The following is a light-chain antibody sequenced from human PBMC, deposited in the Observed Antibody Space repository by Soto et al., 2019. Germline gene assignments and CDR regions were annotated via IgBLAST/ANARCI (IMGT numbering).Light chain of an antibody. CDR1: SGHSSYA. Sequence: QLVLTQSPSASASLGASVKLTCTLSSGHSSYAIAWHQQQPEKGPRYLMKVNSDGSHSKGDGIPDRFSGSSSGAERYLTISSLQSEDEADYYCQTWVTGTYVVFGGGTKVTVL. J-gene: IGLJ2*01. CDR3: QTWVTGTYVV. CDR2: VNSDGSH. V-gene: IGLV4-69*01.